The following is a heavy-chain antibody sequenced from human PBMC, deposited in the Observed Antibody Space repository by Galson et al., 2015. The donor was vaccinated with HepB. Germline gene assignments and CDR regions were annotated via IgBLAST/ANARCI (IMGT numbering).Heavy chain of an antibody. CDR3: ARDGRITGPWITGYYYGMDV. V-gene: IGHV4-4*02. CDR2: IYHSGST. Sequence: ETLSLTCAVSGGSISSSNWWSWVRQPPGKGLEWIGEIYHSGSTNYNPSLKSRVTISVDKSKNQFSLELSSVTAADTAVYYCARDGRITGPWITGYYYGMDVWGQGTTVTVSS. CDR1: GGSISSSNW. D-gene: IGHD1-14*01. J-gene: IGHJ6*02.